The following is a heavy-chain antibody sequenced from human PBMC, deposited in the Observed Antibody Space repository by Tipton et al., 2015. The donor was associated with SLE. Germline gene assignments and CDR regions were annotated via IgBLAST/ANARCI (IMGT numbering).Heavy chain of an antibody. CDR1: GFTVSSNY. D-gene: IGHD5-18*01. Sequence: SLRLSCAASGFTVSSNYMSWVRQAPGKGLEWVSVIYSGGSTYYADSVKGRFTISRDNSKNTLYLQMNSLRAEDTAVFYCARDRDTALDYWGQGTLVTVSS. CDR3: ARDRDTALDY. V-gene: IGHV3-66*02. CDR2: IYSGGST. J-gene: IGHJ4*02.